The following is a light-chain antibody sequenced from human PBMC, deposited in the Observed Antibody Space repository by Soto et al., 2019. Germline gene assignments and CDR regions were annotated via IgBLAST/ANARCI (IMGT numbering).Light chain of an antibody. CDR1: QAISNH. V-gene: IGKV1-33*01. Sequence: DLQMTQSPSSLSASVGDRATITCQASQAISNHLNWYQQKPGKAPNLLIYDESNLETGVPSRFSGSGYGTEFTFTISSVLPEDIGTFYCQQYDDLPYTFGQGTNLEIK. CDR2: DES. J-gene: IGKJ2*01. CDR3: QQYDDLPYT.